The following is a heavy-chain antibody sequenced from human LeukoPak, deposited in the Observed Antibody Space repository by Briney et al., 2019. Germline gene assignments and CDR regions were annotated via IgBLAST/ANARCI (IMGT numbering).Heavy chain of an antibody. V-gene: IGHV3-30*04. CDR1: GFTFSSYA. J-gene: IGHJ4*02. D-gene: IGHD2-8*01. Sequence: GGSLRLSCAASGFTFSSYAMHWVRQAPGKGLEWVAVISYDGSNKYYADSVKGRITISRDNSKNTLYLQMNSLRAEDTAVYYCARDPRYCTNGLCYTGTFDYWGQGTLVTVSS. CDR2: ISYDGSNK. CDR3: ARDPRYCTNGLCYTGTFDY.